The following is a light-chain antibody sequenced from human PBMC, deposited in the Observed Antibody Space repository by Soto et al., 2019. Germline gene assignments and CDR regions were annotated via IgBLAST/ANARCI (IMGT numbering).Light chain of an antibody. CDR1: SSDVGDYNS. CDR2: DVS. V-gene: IGLV2-11*01. CDR3: CSYVGGYSYV. Sequence: QSALTQPRSVSGSPGQSVTVSCIGTSSDVGDYNSVSWYQQHPGKAPKLMIYDVSKRPSGVPDRFSGSKSGNTASLTISGLQAEDEADYYCCSYVGGYSYVFGIGTKVIDL. J-gene: IGLJ1*01.